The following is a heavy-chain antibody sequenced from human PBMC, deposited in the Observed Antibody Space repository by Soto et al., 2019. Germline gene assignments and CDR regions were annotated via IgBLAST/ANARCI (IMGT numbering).Heavy chain of an antibody. V-gene: IGHV5-51*01. CDR2: IYPGDSDT. J-gene: IGHJ6*02. D-gene: IGHD3-3*01. CDR3: ARGITIFGVAHYGMDV. Sequence: GESLKIACKGSGYSFTSYWIGWVRQMPGKGLEWMGIIYPGDSDTRYSPSFQGQVTISADKSISTAYLQWSSLKASDTAMYYCARGITIFGVAHYGMDVWGQGTTVTVSS. CDR1: GYSFTSYW.